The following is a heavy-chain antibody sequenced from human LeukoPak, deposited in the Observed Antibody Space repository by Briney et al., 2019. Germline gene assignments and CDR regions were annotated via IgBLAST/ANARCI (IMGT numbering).Heavy chain of an antibody. D-gene: IGHD6-13*01. Sequence: GGSLRLSCAASGFTFSSFAMTWVRRAPGKGLEWVSTITDNGATTYYADSVKGRFTISRDNSKNTLYVRMSSLRAEDTAVYYCARDQYSSSLDYWGQGTLVTVSS. CDR2: ITDNGATT. CDR3: ARDQYSSSLDY. CDR1: GFTFSSFA. J-gene: IGHJ4*02. V-gene: IGHV3-23*01.